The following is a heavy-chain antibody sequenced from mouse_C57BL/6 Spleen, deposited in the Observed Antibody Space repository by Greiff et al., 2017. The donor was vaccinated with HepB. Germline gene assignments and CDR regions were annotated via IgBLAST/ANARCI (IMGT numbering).Heavy chain of an antibody. CDR2: INPSTGGT. D-gene: IGHD2-4*01. Sequence: VQLKQSGPELVKPGASVKISCKASGYSFTGYYMNWVKQSPEKSLEWIGEINPSTGGTTYNQKFKAKATLTVDKSSSTAYMQLKSLTSEDSAVYYCAKRDDYDVGVYFDYWGQGTTLTVSS. V-gene: IGHV1-42*01. J-gene: IGHJ2*01. CDR3: AKRDDYDVGVYFDY. CDR1: GYSFTGYY.